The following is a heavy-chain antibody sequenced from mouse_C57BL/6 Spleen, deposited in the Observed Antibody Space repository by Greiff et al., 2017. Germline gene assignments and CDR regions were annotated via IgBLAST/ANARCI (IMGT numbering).Heavy chain of an antibody. J-gene: IGHJ1*03. CDR2: IWTGGGT. CDR1: GFSLTSYA. CDR3: ARSGREFAPWYFDV. V-gene: IGHV2-9-1*01. Sequence: VKLMESGPGLVAPSQSLSITCTVSGFSLTSYAISWVRQPPGKGLEWLGVIWTGGGTNYNSALKSRLSISKDNSKSQVFLKMNSLQTDDTARYYCARSGREFAPWYFDVWGTGTTVTVSS.